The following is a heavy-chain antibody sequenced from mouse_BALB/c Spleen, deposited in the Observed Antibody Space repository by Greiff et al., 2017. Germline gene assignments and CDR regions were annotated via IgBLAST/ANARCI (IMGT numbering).Heavy chain of an antibody. V-gene: IGHV5-6-3*01. J-gene: IGHJ2*01. CDR1: GFTFSSYG. CDR3: ARDRPYYFYY. CDR2: INSNGGST. Sequence: EVQLVESGGGLVQPGGSLKLSCAASGFTFSSYGMSWVRQTPDKRLELVATINSNGGSTYYPDSVKGRFTISRDNAKNTLYLQMSSLKSEDTAMYYCARDRPYYFYYWGQGTTLTVSS.